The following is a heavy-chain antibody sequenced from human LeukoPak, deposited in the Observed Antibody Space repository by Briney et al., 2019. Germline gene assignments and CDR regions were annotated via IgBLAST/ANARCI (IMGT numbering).Heavy chain of an antibody. Sequence: ASVTVSCTASGYTFTSYYMHWVRQAPGQGLEWMGWINTNTGNPTYAQGFTGRFVFSLDTSVSTAYLQISSLKAEDTAVYYCARDLGSLTYYYDSSGGGGFDYWGQGTLVTVSS. CDR3: ARDLGSLTYYYDSSGGGGFDY. V-gene: IGHV7-4-1*02. D-gene: IGHD3-22*01. J-gene: IGHJ4*02. CDR2: INTNTGNP. CDR1: GYTFTSYY.